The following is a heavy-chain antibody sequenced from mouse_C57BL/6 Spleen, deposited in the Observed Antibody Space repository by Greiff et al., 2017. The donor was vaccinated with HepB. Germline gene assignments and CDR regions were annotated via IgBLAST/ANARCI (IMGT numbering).Heavy chain of an antibody. V-gene: IGHV5-4*03. CDR1: GFTFSSYA. Sequence: EVMLVESGGGLVKPGGSLKLSCAASGFTFSSYAMSWVRQTPEKRLEWVATISDGGSYTYYPDNVKGRFTISRDNAKNNLYLQMSHLKSEDTAMYYCAGVYYYGSSGYFDVWGTGTTVTVSS. D-gene: IGHD1-1*01. CDR2: ISDGGSYT. CDR3: AGVYYYGSSGYFDV. J-gene: IGHJ1*03.